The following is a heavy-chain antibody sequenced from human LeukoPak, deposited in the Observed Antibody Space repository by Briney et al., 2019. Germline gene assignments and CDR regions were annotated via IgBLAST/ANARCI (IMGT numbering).Heavy chain of an antibody. CDR3: ARSYCGGDCPPEGLYYYYGMDV. CDR2: IYYSGST. CDR1: GGSISSGGYY. J-gene: IGHJ6*02. V-gene: IGHV4-61*08. D-gene: IGHD2-21*02. Sequence: PSETLSLTCTVSGGSISSGGYYWSWIRQPPGKGLEWIGYIYYSGSTNYNPSLKSRVTISVDTSKNQFSLKLSSVTAADTAVYYCARSYCGGDCPPEGLYYYYGMDVWGQGTTVTVSS.